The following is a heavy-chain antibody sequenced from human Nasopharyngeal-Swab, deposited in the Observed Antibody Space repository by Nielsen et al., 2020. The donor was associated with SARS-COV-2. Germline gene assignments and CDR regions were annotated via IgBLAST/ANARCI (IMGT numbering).Heavy chain of an antibody. D-gene: IGHD2-8*01. J-gene: IGHJ5*02. CDR3: ARLALGYCTNGVCYQGFDP. CDR2: IYYSGST. V-gene: IGHV4-59*08. Sequence: GSLRLSCTVSGGSISSYYWSWIRQLPGKGLEWIGYIYYSGSTNYNPSLKSRVTISVDTSKNQFSLKLSSVTAADTAVYYCARLALGYCTNGVCYQGFDPWGQGTLVTVSS. CDR1: GGSISSYY.